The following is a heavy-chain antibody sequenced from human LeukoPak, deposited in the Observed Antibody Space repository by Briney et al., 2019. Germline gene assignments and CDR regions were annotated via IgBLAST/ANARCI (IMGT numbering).Heavy chain of an antibody. CDR3: ARVRYCSSTSCRGALDI. Sequence: GGSLRLSCAASEFTFSDHYMDWVRQAPGKGLEWVGRTRNKANSYTTEYAASVKGRFTISRDDSKNSLYLQMNSLKTEDTAVYYFARVRYCSSTSCRGALDIWGQGTMVTVSS. CDR2: TRNKANSYTT. D-gene: IGHD2-2*01. J-gene: IGHJ3*02. CDR1: EFTFSDHY. V-gene: IGHV3-72*01.